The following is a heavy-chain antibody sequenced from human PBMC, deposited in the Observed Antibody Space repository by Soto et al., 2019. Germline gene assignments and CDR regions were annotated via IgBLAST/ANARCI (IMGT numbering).Heavy chain of an antibody. CDR2: VYSTGTT. J-gene: IGHJ5*02. D-gene: IGHD3-22*01. Sequence: SETLSLTCTVSGGSIRNYYWSWIRQPAGKGLEWIGRVYSTGTTNYNPSLRSRVAMSVDTSKNQFSLRLDSVTAAGTATYFCARDEYYDSNNWFEHWGLGTLVTVSS. CDR1: GGSIRNYY. CDR3: ARDEYYDSNNWFEH. V-gene: IGHV4-4*07.